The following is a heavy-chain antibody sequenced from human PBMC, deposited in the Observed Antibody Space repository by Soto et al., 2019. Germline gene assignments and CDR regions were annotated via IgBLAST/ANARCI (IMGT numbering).Heavy chain of an antibody. Sequence: PGEPLKISCKGSGYSFPSSWISWVRQLPGTGLEWMGRIDPSDSYTNYSLSFQGHFTISADKSTSTAYLHWTSLKASSADKYYGARASRPGTTTQAFFDPWGHGTLVTVSS. CDR1: GYSFPSSW. V-gene: IGHV5-10-1*01. J-gene: IGHJ5*02. CDR3: ARASRPGTTTQAFFDP. D-gene: IGHD1-7*01. CDR2: IDPSDSYT.